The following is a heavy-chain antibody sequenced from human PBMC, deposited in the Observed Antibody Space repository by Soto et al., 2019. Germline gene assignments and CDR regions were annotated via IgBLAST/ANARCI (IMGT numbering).Heavy chain of an antibody. V-gene: IGHV4-39*01. CDR2: IYYSGST. CDR3: ARGKVPNV. J-gene: IGHJ3*01. CDR1: GGSISSSSYY. Sequence: SETLSLTCTVSGGSISSSSYYWGWIRQPPGKGLEWIGSIYYSGSTYYNPSLKSRVTISVDTSKNQFSLKLSSVTAADTAVYYCARGKVPNVWGQGTMVTVSS.